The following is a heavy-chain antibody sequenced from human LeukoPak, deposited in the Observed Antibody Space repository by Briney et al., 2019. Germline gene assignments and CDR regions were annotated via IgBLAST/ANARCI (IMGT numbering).Heavy chain of an antibody. J-gene: IGHJ3*02. CDR2: IRYDGSNK. V-gene: IGHV3-30*02. CDR1: GFTFSSYG. CDR3: AKDRADGSAGIFDI. Sequence: PGGSLRLSCAASGFTFSSYGMHWVRQAPGKGLEWVAFIRYDGSNKYYADSVKGRFTISRDNSKNTLYLQMNSLRAEDTAVYYCAKDRADGSAGIFDIWGQGTMVTVSS. D-gene: IGHD3-10*01.